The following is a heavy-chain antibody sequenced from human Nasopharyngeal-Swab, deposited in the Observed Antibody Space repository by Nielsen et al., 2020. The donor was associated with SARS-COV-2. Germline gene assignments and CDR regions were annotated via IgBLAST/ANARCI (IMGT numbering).Heavy chain of an antibody. D-gene: IGHD1-26*01. J-gene: IGHJ4*02. CDR2: ISSSGSTI. Sequence: WIRQPPGKGPEWVSYISSSGSTIYYADSVKGRFTISRDNAKNSLYLQMNSLRAEDTAVYYCARGGDTEIDYWGQGTLVTVSS. CDR3: ARGGDTEIDY. V-gene: IGHV3-48*03.